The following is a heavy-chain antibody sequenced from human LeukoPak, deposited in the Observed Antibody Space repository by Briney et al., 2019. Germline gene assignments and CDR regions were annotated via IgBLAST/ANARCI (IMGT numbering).Heavy chain of an antibody. CDR1: GGSISSYY. CDR3: ALFDHIYGMDV. V-gene: IGHV4-59*08. J-gene: IGHJ6*02. CDR2: IYYSGST. D-gene: IGHD1-14*01. Sequence: PSETLSLTCTVSGGSISSYYWSWIRQPPGKGLEWIGYIYYSGSTNYNPSLKSRVTISVDTSKNQFSLKLSSVTAADTAVYYCALFDHIYGMDVWGQGTTVTVSS.